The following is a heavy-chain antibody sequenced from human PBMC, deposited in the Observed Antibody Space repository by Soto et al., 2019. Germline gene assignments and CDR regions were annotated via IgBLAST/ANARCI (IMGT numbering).Heavy chain of an antibody. CDR3: AKDSGTDILTGYSINWFDP. Sequence: PGGPLRLSCVVSGFSFSTYAMSWVRQAPGKGLEWVSAISGSGTNTYYADSVKGRFTISKDNSKNTLFLQMNSLRAEDTAIYYCAKDSGTDILTGYSINWFDPWGQGTLVTSPQ. CDR1: GFSFSTYA. CDR2: ISGSGTNT. D-gene: IGHD3-9*01. V-gene: IGHV3-23*01. J-gene: IGHJ5*02.